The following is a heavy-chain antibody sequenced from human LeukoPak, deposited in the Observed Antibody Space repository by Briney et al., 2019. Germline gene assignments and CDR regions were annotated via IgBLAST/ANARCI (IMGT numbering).Heavy chain of an antibody. CDR2: ISAHNGNT. D-gene: IGHD3-10*01. Sequence: ASVKVSCTASGYTFISYGITWVRQAPGPGLERMGWISAHNGNTNYAQKLQGRGTMTTDTSTSTAYMELRSLTSDATAVYYCARSGSGNLYYYMDVWGKGTTVTISS. CDR3: ARSGSGNLYYYMDV. V-gene: IGHV1-18*01. J-gene: IGHJ6*03. CDR1: GYTFISYG.